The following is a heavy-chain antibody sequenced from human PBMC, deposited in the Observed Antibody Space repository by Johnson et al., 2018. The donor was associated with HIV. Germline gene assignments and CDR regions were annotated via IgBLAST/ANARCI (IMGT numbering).Heavy chain of an antibody. J-gene: IGHJ3*02. CDR1: GFTVTNNY. CDR2: IYSGGNT. D-gene: IGHD1-1*01. V-gene: IGHV3-53*01. Sequence: EVQLVESGGGLIQPGGSLRLSCAASGFTVTNNYMSWVRQAPGKGLEWVSVIYSGGNTYYADSLKGRFTISRDKSKNTLYLQMNSLRAEDTAVYYCARGDGYRRAFDIWGQGTMVTVSS. CDR3: ARGDGYRRAFDI.